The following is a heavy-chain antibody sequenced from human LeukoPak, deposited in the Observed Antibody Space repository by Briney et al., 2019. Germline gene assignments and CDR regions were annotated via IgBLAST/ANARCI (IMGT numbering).Heavy chain of an antibody. D-gene: IGHD3-16*01. CDR1: GFTFSSYA. V-gene: IGHV3-30-3*01. J-gene: IGHJ4*02. Sequence: GGSLRLSCAASGFTFSSYAMHWVRQAPGKGLEWVAVISYDGSNKYYADSVKGRFTISRDNSKNTLYLQMNSLRAEDTAVYYCARSSWGPYYFDYWGQGTLVTVSS. CDR2: ISYDGSNK. CDR3: ARSSWGPYYFDY.